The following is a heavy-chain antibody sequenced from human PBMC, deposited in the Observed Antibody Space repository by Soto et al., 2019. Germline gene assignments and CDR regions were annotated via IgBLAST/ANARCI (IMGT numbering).Heavy chain of an antibody. CDR1: GGTFSSNT. V-gene: IGHV1-69*02. D-gene: IGHD2-21*02. J-gene: IGHJ4*02. CDR3: ARSRKGSDQGVGNNY. CDR2: IIPILGIA. Sequence: QVQLVQSGAEVKKPGSSVKVSCKDSGGTFSSNTISWVRQAPGQGLEWMGRIIPILGIANYAQKFQGRVTITADKSTSTAYMELSSLRSEDTAVYYCARSRKGSDQGVGNNYWGQGTLVTVSS.